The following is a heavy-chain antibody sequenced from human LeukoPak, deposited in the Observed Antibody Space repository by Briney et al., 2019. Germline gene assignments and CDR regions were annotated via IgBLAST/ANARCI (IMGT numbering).Heavy chain of an antibody. CDR3: AREDQWLEDY. CDR2: IYHSGNT. Sequence: SETLSLTCTVSGYSIRSGYFWAWIRQPPGKGLEWIGSIYHSGNTYYNPSLKSRVTISVDTSKNQFSLKLSSVTAADTAVYYCAREDQWLEDYWGQGTLVTVSS. V-gene: IGHV4-38-2*02. J-gene: IGHJ4*02. D-gene: IGHD5-12*01. CDR1: GYSIRSGYF.